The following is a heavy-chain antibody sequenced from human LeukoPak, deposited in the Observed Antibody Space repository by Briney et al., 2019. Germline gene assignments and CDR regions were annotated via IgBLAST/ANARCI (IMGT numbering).Heavy chain of an antibody. CDR1: GFTFSSSA. D-gene: IGHD2-15*01. V-gene: IGHV3-23*01. CDR3: AKQLGYCSDGSCYLPY. Sequence: GGSLRLSCAASGFTFSSSAMSWVRQAPGKGLEWVSAISNNGGYTYYADSVQGRFTISRGNSKSTLCLQMNSLRAEDTAVYYCAKQLGYCSDGSCYLPYWGQGTLVTVSP. CDR2: ISNNGGYT. J-gene: IGHJ4*02.